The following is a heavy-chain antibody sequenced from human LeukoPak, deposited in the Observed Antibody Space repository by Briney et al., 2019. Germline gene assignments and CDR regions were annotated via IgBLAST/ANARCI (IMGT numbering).Heavy chain of an antibody. CDR1: GYTFTSYG. J-gene: IGHJ5*02. CDR2: ISAYNGNT. D-gene: IGHD2-15*01. CDR3: ARSDCSGGSCYWFDP. Sequence: ASVKVSCKASGYTFTSYGISWVRQAPGQGLEWKGWISAYNGNTNYAQKLQGRVTMTTDTSTSTAYMELRSLRSDDTAVYYCARSDCSGGSCYWFDPWGQGTLVTVSS. V-gene: IGHV1-18*01.